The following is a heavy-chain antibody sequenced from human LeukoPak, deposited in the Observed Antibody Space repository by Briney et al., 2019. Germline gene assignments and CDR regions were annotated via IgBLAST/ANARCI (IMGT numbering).Heavy chain of an antibody. CDR3: AKGTTTVTWFDP. V-gene: IGHV3-23*01. CDR1: GFTFSTYT. CDR2: IGGDGGGGT. D-gene: IGHD4-11*01. J-gene: IGHJ5*02. Sequence: GGSLRLSCAASGFTFSTYTMAWVRQAPGGGLEWVSGIGGDGGGGTYCADSVKGRFAISRDNSKSTLYLQMNSLRVEDTAVYYCAKGTTTVTWFDPWGQGTLVTVSS.